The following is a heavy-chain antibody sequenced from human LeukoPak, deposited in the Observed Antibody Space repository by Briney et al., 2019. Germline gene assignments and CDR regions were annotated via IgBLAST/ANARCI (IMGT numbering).Heavy chain of an antibody. CDR3: ASAREVGYYDSSGYYYPD. Sequence: PGGSLRLSCAASGFTFSSYSMNWVRQAPGKGLGWVSSISSSSSYIYYADSVKGRFTISRDNAKNSLYLQMNSLRAEDTAVYYCASAREVGYYDSSGYYYPDWGQGTLVTVSS. CDR2: ISSSSSYI. V-gene: IGHV3-21*01. J-gene: IGHJ4*02. CDR1: GFTFSSYS. D-gene: IGHD3-22*01.